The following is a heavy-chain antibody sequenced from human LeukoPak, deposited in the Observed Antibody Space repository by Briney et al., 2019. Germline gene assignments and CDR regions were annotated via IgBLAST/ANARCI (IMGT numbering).Heavy chain of an antibody. Sequence: PSETLSLTCTVSGGSINSSSYFWGWIRQPPRKGLEWIGTIYYTGSTYYNPSLKSRITISLDTSKNQFSLKLSSVTAAETAVYYCARHQGGGIAVAALHYWGQGALVTVSS. D-gene: IGHD6-19*01. CDR3: ARHQGGGIAVAALHY. V-gene: IGHV4-39*01. CDR2: IYYTGST. J-gene: IGHJ4*02. CDR1: GGSINSSSYF.